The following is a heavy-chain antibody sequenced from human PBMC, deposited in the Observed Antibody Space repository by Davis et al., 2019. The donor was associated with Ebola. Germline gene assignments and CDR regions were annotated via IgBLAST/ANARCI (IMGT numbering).Heavy chain of an antibody. Sequence: MPGGSLRLSCAVYGGSFSDYYWTWIRQPPGKGLEWIGEINHRGSTNYNPSLKSRVTISVDTSKNQFSLKATSVTAADTAVYSCAGIAADGSYWGQGALVTVSS. CDR2: INHRGST. CDR3: AGIAADGSY. J-gene: IGHJ4*02. V-gene: IGHV4-34*01. CDR1: GGSFSDYY. D-gene: IGHD3-10*01.